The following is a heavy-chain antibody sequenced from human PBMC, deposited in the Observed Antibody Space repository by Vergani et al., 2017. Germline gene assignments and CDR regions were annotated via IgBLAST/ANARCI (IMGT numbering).Heavy chain of an antibody. J-gene: IGHJ4*02. CDR1: GYTFSRYT. CDR3: AREWGYCTNGVCHRNFDY. D-gene: IGHD2-8*01. CDR2: INTNTGNP. Sequence: QVQLVQSGSELKKPGASVKVSCKASGYTFSRYTMNWVRQAPGQGLEWMGWINTNTGNPAYAQGFTGRFVFSVDTSVSTAYLQISSVKAEDTAVYYCAREWGYCTNGVCHRNFDYWGQGALVTVSS. V-gene: IGHV7-4-1*02.